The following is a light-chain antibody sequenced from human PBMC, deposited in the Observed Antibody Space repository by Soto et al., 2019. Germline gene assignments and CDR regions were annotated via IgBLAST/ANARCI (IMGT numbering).Light chain of an antibody. Sequence: DIQMTQSPSTLSGSVGDRVTITFRASQTISSWLAWYQQKPGKAPKLLIYKASTLKSGVPSRFSGSGSGTEFTLTISSLQPDDFATYYCQHYNSYSEAFGQGTKVHI. CDR3: QHYNSYSEA. CDR1: QTISSW. CDR2: KAS. V-gene: IGKV1-5*03. J-gene: IGKJ1*01.